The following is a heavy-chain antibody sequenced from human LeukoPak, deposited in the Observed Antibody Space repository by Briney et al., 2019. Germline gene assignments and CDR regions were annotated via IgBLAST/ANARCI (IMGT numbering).Heavy chain of an antibody. D-gene: IGHD3-3*01. J-gene: IGHJ3*02. V-gene: IGHV3-30*04. CDR3: ARDGVGRIDAFDI. Sequence: PGRSLRLTCAASGFTFSSYAMHWVRQAPGKGLEWVAVISYDGSNKYYADSVKGRFTISRDNSKNTLYLQMNSLRAEDTAVYYCARDGVGRIDAFDIWGQGTMVTVSS. CDR1: GFTFSSYA. CDR2: ISYDGSNK.